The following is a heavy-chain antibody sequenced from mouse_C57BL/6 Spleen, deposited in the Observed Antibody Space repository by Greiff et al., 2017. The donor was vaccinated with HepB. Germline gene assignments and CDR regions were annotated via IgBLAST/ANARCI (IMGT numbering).Heavy chain of an antibody. J-gene: IGHJ3*01. V-gene: IGHV3-6*01. D-gene: IGHD1-1*01. CDR2: ISYDGSN. CDR1: GYSITSGYY. Sequence: EVKLLESGPGLVKPSQSLSLTCSVPGYSITSGYYWNWIRQFPGNKLEWMGYISYDGSNNYNPSLKNRISITRDTSKNQFFLKLNSVTTEDTATYYCAREGGIYYGSSYGFAYWGQGTLVTVSA. CDR3: AREGGIYYGSSYGFAY.